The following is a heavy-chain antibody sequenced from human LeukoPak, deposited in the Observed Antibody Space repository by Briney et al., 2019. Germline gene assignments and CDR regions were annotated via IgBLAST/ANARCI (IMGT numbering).Heavy chain of an antibody. J-gene: IGHJ4*02. CDR1: GYTFTGYY. CDR2: INPNSGTT. Sequence: ASVKVSCKASGYTFTGYYMNWVRQAPGQGLEWMGWINPNSGTTNYAQKFQGRVTMTRDTSISTAYMELSSLRSDDTAVYYCGGDYYDLYGNLWGKGTLVTVSS. CDR3: GGDYYDLYGNL. V-gene: IGHV1-2*02. D-gene: IGHD3-22*01.